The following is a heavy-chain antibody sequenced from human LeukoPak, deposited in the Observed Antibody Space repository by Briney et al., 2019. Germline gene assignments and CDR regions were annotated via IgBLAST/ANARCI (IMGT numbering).Heavy chain of an antibody. J-gene: IGHJ4*02. CDR3: ARVGSSSYHVYFDY. V-gene: IGHV3-21*01. D-gene: IGHD6-13*01. CDR1: GFTFSDAW. CDR2: ISSSSSYI. Sequence: PGGSLRLSCAASGFTFSDAWMNWVRQAPGKGLEWVSSISSSSSYIYYADSVKGRFTISRDNAKNSLYLQMNSLRAEDTAVYYCARVGSSSYHVYFDYWGQGTLVTVSS.